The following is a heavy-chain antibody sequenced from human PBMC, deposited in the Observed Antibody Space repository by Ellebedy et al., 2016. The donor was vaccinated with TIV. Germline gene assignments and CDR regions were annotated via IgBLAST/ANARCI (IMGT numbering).Heavy chain of an antibody. CDR3: ARVSVDVVIGYHYFYMGI. J-gene: IGHJ6*03. CDR2: ISAYNGDI. Sequence: ASVKVSXKASGYTFTSFGLSWVRQAPGQGLEWMGWISAYNGDINYAQNFQGRVAMTTDTATSTVYVDLRSLRSDDTAVYYCARVSVDVVIGYHYFYMGIWGKGTTVTVSS. CDR1: GYTFTSFG. D-gene: IGHD6-6*01. V-gene: IGHV1-18*01.